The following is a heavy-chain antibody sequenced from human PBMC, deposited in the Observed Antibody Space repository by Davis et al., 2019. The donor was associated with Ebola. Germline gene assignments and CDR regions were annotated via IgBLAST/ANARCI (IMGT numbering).Heavy chain of an antibody. CDR1: GFTFSSYA. CDR3: AKGLSAWLQFVFDY. D-gene: IGHD5-24*01. Sequence: PGGSLRLSCAASGFTFSSYAMHWVRQAPGKGLEWVAVISYDGSNKYYADSVKGRFTISRDNSKNTLYLQMNSLRAEDTAVYYCAKGLSAWLQFVFDYWGQGTLVTVSS. CDR2: ISYDGSNK. J-gene: IGHJ4*02. V-gene: IGHV3-30-3*01.